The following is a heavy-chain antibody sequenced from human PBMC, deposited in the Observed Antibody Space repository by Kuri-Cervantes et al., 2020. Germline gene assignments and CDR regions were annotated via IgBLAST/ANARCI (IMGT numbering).Heavy chain of an antibody. J-gene: IGHJ4*02. Sequence: LSLTCAASRFTFSSYGMNWVRQAPGKGLEWVSSITSSSYIYYADSVKGRFTISRGNAKNSPYLQMNSLRAEDTAVYYCARSMTTVTLFDCWGQGTLVTVSS. CDR2: ITSSSYI. CDR3: ARSMTTVTLFDC. V-gene: IGHV3-21*01. D-gene: IGHD4-17*01. CDR1: RFTFSSYG.